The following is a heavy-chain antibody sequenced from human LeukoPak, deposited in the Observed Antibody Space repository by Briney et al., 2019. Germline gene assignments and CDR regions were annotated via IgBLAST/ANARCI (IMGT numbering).Heavy chain of an antibody. CDR2: IYYSGST. Sequence: SETLSLTCTVSGGSISSYYWSWIRQPPGKGLEWIGYIYYSGSTNYNPSLKSRVTISVDTSKNQFSLKLSSVTAADTAVYYCASSLPRAYCGGDCYFDYWGQGTLVTVSS. V-gene: IGHV4-59*01. D-gene: IGHD2-21*02. CDR3: ASSLPRAYCGGDCYFDY. J-gene: IGHJ4*02. CDR1: GGSISSYY.